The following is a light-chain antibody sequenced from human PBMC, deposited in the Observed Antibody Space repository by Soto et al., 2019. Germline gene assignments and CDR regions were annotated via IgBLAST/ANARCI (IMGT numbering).Light chain of an antibody. V-gene: IGKV2-30*01. CDR2: EVS. CDR1: QSLVYSDGNTY. Sequence: DVVMTQSPLSLPVTLGQPASISCRSSQSLVYSDGNTYLSWFQQRPGQSPRRLIYEVSNRDSGVPDRFSGSGSGPDFTLKISRVEAEDVGVYYCMHGRHWPPKFGQGTKVEIK. CDR3: MHGRHWPPK. J-gene: IGKJ1*01.